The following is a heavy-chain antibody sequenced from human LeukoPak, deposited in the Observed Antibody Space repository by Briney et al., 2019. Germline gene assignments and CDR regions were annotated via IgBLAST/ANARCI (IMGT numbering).Heavy chain of an antibody. CDR1: GFTFSSFG. D-gene: IGHD1-1*01. V-gene: IGHV3-30*18. Sequence: SGGSLRLSCAASGFTFSSFGMHWVRQAPGKGLEWVAVISYDGSNKYYADSVKGRFTISRDNSKNTLYPQMNSLRAEDTAVYYCAKFTTGTDSTGTSLNRDYWGQGTLVTVSS. CDR3: AKFTTGTDSTGTSLNRDY. J-gene: IGHJ4*02. CDR2: ISYDGSNK.